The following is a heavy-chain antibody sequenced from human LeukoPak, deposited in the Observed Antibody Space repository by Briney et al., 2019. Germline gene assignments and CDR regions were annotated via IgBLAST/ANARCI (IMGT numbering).Heavy chain of an antibody. J-gene: IGHJ5*01. V-gene: IGHV4-61*01. CDR3: ARESPWFDS. CDR1: GVSVSSGSYY. Sequence: SETLSLTCTVSGVSVSSGSYYWSWIRQPPGKGLEWIGYIYYSGSTNYNPSLKSRVTISVDTSKNQFSLKLSSVTAADTAVYHCARESPWFDSWGQGTLVTVSS. CDR2: IYYSGST.